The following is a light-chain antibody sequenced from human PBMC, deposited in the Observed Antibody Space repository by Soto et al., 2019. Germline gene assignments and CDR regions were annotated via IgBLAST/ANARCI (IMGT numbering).Light chain of an antibody. CDR3: SSYTSSSTRV. Sequence: SVLTQPASVSGSPGQSITISCTGTSSDVGAYNSVSWYQQHPGKAPKLMIYEVSNRPSGVSNRFSGSKSGNTASLTISGLQAEDEADYYCSSYTSSSTRVFGSGTKVTV. J-gene: IGLJ1*01. CDR1: SSDVGAYNS. V-gene: IGLV2-14*01. CDR2: EVS.